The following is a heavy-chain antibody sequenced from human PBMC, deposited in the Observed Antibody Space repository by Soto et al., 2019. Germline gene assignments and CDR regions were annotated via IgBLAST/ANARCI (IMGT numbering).Heavy chain of an antibody. J-gene: IGHJ6*02. CDR3: ASEPIVDGRGNYGMGF. CDR2: INPNSSGT. D-gene: IGHD3-16*02. CDR1: GYSLRSNY. Sequence: ASVKVSCKASGYSLRSNYVHWVRQAPGQGLEWMGWINPNSSGTVYAQKFQGRVSMTRDASLTTAYMQLNRLTSDDTAVYYCASEPIVDGRGNYGMGFWGQGSTITLSS. V-gene: IGHV1-2*02.